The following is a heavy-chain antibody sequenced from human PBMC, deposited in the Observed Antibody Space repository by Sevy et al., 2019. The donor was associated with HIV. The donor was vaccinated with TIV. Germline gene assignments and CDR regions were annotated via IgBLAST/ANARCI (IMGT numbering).Heavy chain of an antibody. CDR1: GFTFSSYS. V-gene: IGHV3-48*02. Sequence: GGSLRLSCAASGFTFSSYSMNWVRQAPGKGLEWVSYISSSSTIYYADSVKGRFTISRDNAKNSLYLQMNSLRDEDTAVYYCAREGSYSSSFPDYWGQGTLVTVSS. D-gene: IGHD6-6*01. J-gene: IGHJ4*02. CDR3: AREGSYSSSFPDY. CDR2: ISSSSTI.